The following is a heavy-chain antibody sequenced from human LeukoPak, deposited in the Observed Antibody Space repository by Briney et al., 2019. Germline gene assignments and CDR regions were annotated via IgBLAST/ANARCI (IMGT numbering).Heavy chain of an antibody. J-gene: IGHJ4*02. CDR2: INRDGGTT. V-gene: IGHV3-74*01. CDR1: GFTFSSYW. D-gene: IGHD4-17*01. Sequence: GGSLRLSCAASGFTFSSYWMHWVRQVPGKGLVWVSRINRDGGTTGHSHSVKGRFTISRDNAKNTLYLQMNGLRAEDTAVYYCVSVGDYGDYANYFDYWGQGTLVTVSS. CDR3: VSVGDYGDYANYFDY.